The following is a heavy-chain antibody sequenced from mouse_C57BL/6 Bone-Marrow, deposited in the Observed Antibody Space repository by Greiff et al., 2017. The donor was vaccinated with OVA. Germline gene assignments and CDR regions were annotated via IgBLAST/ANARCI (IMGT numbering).Heavy chain of an antibody. D-gene: IGHD1-1*01. V-gene: IGHV4-1*01. Sequence: VQLQQSGGGLVQPGGSLKLSCAASGIDFSRYWMSWVRRAPGKGLEWIGEINPDSSTINYAPSLKDKFIISRDNAKNTLYLQMSKVRSEDTALYYCARPREIYYYGSLDYWGQGTTLTVSS. CDR1: GIDFSRYW. CDR3: ARPREIYYYGSLDY. J-gene: IGHJ2*01. CDR2: INPDSSTI.